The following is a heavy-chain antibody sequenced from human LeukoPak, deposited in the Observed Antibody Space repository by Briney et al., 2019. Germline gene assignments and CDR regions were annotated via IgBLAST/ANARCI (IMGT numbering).Heavy chain of an antibody. Sequence: GESLKISCKGSGYNFTNYWIAWVRQMPGKGLEWMGIIYPGDSDTRYSPSFQGQVTISADKSISTAYLQWSSLKASDTAMYYCATSSGSYGYDAFDIWGQGTMVTVSS. CDR1: GYNFTNYW. CDR3: ATSSGSYGYDAFDI. V-gene: IGHV5-51*01. D-gene: IGHD3-16*01. J-gene: IGHJ3*02. CDR2: IYPGDSDT.